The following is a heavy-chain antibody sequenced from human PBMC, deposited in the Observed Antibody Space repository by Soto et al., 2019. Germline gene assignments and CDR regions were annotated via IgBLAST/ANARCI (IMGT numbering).Heavy chain of an antibody. D-gene: IGHD2-2*01. CDR1: GYTFTSYY. CDR3: ARGGVVPAASSNWFAP. CDR2: INPSGGST. Sequence: ASVKVSCKASGYTFTSYYMHWVRQAPGQGLEWMGIINPSGGSTSYAQKFQGRVTMTRDTSTSTVYMELSSLRSEDTAVYYCARGGVVPAASSNWFAPSGEGTLVTVSS. J-gene: IGHJ5*02. V-gene: IGHV1-46*01.